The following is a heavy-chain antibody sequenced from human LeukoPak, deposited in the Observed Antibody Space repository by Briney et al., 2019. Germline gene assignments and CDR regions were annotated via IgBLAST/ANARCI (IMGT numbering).Heavy chain of an antibody. CDR1: GFTFSSYS. J-gene: IGHJ4*02. CDR3: AKDTTAAYGFDY. Sequence: GGSLRLSCAASGFTFSSYSMNWVRQAPGKGLEWVSSISTSSIYIYYADSVKGRFTISRDYSKNTLYLHMNSLRPEDTAVYYCAKDTTAAYGFDYWGQGTLVTVSS. D-gene: IGHD6-13*01. CDR2: ISTSSIYI. V-gene: IGHV3-21*01.